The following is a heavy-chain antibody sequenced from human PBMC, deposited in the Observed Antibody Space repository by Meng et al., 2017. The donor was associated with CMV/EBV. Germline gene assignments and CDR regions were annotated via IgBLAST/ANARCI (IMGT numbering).Heavy chain of an antibody. V-gene: IGHV4-59*01. CDR1: GGSISSYY. Sequence: SETLSLTCTVPGGSISSYYWSWIRQPPGKGLEWIGYIYYSGSSNYNPSLKSRVTISVDTSKNQFSLKLSSVTAADTAVYYCARLAAISYLSLGWFDPWGQGTLVTVSS. CDR2: IYYSGSS. CDR3: ARLAAISYLSLGWFDP. D-gene: IGHD2-2*02. J-gene: IGHJ5*02.